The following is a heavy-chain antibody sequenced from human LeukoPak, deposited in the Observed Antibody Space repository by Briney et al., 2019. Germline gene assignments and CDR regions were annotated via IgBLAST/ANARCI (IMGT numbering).Heavy chain of an antibody. D-gene: IGHD1-14*01. CDR2: SDPEGGET. Sequence: ASVKVSCKVSGYTLTELSMNWVRQAPGKGLEWMAASDPEGGETIYAQNFQGRVTMTEDTSADTAYMELSSLRSEDTAVYFCATTPGFRPIDYFGMDVWGQGTTVTVSS. J-gene: IGHJ6*02. CDR3: ATTPGFRPIDYFGMDV. CDR1: GYTLTELS. V-gene: IGHV1-24*01.